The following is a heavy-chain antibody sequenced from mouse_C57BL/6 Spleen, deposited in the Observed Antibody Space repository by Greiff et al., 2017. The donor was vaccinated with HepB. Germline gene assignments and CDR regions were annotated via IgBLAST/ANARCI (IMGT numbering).Heavy chain of an antibody. D-gene: IGHD1-1*01. Sequence: VQVVESGAELVRPGASVTLSCKASGYTFTDYEMHWVKQTPVHGLEWIGAIDPETGGTAYNQKFKGKAILTADKSSSTAYMELRSLTSEDSAVYYCTRSDGSSYEYFDVWGTGTTVTVSS. CDR2: IDPETGGT. CDR1: GYTFTDYE. CDR3: TRSDGSSYEYFDV. J-gene: IGHJ1*03. V-gene: IGHV1-15*01.